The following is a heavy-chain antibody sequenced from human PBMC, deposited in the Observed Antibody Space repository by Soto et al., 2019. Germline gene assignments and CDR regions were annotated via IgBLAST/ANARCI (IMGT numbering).Heavy chain of an antibody. D-gene: IGHD3-22*01. Sequence: QVQLVESGGGVVQPGRSLRLSCAASGFTFNSYGMHWVRQAPGKGLEWVAVISYDGSNKYYADSVKGRFTISRDNSKNTLYLQMNSLRAEDTAVYYCAKESYYDSSGYYSDHFDYWGQGTPVTVSS. CDR2: ISYDGSNK. CDR3: AKESYYDSSGYYSDHFDY. V-gene: IGHV3-30*18. J-gene: IGHJ4*02. CDR1: GFTFNSYG.